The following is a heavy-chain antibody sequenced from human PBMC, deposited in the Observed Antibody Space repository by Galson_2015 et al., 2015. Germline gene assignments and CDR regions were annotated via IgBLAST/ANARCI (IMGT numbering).Heavy chain of an antibody. CDR1: RSIFSGFG. CDR3: ANTIAVACKRQPGYS. J-gene: IGHJ4*02. D-gene: IGHD6-19*01. Sequence: SLRLSCAASRSIFSGFGMYWVRQAPGRGLEWVAGISYGGTNQYYGASVKGRFTISRDNSKRTLYLQMNSLRTEDTAIYYCANTIAVACKRQPGYSWGQGTLITVSS. CDR2: ISYGGTNQ. V-gene: IGHV3-30*18.